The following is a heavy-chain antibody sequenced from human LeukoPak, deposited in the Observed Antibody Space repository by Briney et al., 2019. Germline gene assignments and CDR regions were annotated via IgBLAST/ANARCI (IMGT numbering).Heavy chain of an antibody. CDR1: GFTFSSYA. Sequence: GGSLRLSCAASGFTFSSYALSWVRQAPGKGLEWVAFIRYDGSNKYYADSVKGRFTISRDNSKNTLYLQMNSLRAEDTAVYYCAKEGMDVWGKGTTVTISS. CDR3: AKEGMDV. V-gene: IGHV3-30*02. J-gene: IGHJ6*04. CDR2: IRYDGSNK.